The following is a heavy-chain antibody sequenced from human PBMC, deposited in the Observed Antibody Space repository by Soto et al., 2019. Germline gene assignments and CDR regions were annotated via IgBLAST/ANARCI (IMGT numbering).Heavy chain of an antibody. Sequence: GASVKVSCKASGGTFSSYAISWVRQAPGQGLEWMGGIIPIFGTANYAQKFQGRVTITADESTSTAYMELSSLRSEDTAVYYCARDLGSSGYPNRLDYWGQGTLVTAPQ. V-gene: IGHV1-69*13. D-gene: IGHD3-22*01. J-gene: IGHJ4*02. CDR3: ARDLGSSGYPNRLDY. CDR1: GGTFSSYA. CDR2: IIPIFGTA.